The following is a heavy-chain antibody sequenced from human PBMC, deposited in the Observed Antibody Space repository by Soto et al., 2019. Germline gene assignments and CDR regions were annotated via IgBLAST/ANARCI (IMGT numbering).Heavy chain of an antibody. CDR1: GFTFSSYS. CDR3: ARVVSSSSWYSLDY. Sequence: EVQLVESGGGLVQPGGSLRLSCAASGFTFSSYSMNWVRQAPGKGLEWVSYISSSSSTIYYADSVKGRFTISRDNAKNSLYLQMNSLRDDDTAVYYCARVVSSSSWYSLDYWGQGTLVTVSS. D-gene: IGHD6-13*01. CDR2: ISSSSSTI. V-gene: IGHV3-48*02. J-gene: IGHJ4*02.